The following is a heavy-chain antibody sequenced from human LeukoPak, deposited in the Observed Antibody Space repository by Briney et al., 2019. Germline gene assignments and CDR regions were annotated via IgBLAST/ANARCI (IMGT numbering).Heavy chain of an antibody. J-gene: IGHJ5*02. D-gene: IGHD3-10*01. CDR1: GGSIISYY. CDR2: INHSGST. CDR3: ARHKYYYGSGSPSGWFDP. V-gene: IGHV4-34*01. Sequence: SETLSLTCTVSGGSIISYYWSWIRQPPGKGLEWIGEINHSGSTNYNPSLKSRVTISVDTSKNQFSLKLSSVTAADTAVYYCARHKYYYGSGSPSGWFDPWGQGTLVTVSS.